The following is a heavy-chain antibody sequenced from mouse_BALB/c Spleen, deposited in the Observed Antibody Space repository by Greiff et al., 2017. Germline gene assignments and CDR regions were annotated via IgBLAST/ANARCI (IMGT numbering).Heavy chain of an antibody. CDR1: GYTFTSYY. J-gene: IGHJ3*01. CDR3: TRSDFPPYDYDRRFAY. D-gene: IGHD2-4*01. V-gene: IGHV1S81*02. Sequence: QVQLQQSGAELVKPGASVKLSCKASGYTFTSYYMYWVKQRPGQGLEWIGEINPSNGGTNFNEKFKSKATLTVDKSSSTAYMQLSSLTSEDSAVYYCTRSDFPPYDYDRRFAYWGQGTLVTVSA. CDR2: INPSNGGT.